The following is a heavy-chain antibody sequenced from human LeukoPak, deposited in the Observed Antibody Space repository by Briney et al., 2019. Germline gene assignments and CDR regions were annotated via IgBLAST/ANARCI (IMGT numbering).Heavy chain of an antibody. CDR2: MSGSGGST. D-gene: IGHD2-21*02. J-gene: IGHJ4*02. V-gene: IGHV3-23*01. Sequence: GGSLRLSCAASGFTFSNYGMSWVRQAPGKGLEWVSGMSGSGGSTYYADSVKGRFTISRDNSKNTLYLQTNSLRAEDTAVYYCASRRTAYCGGDCPEGHWGQGTLVTVSS. CDR1: GFTFSNYG. CDR3: ASRRTAYCGGDCPEGH.